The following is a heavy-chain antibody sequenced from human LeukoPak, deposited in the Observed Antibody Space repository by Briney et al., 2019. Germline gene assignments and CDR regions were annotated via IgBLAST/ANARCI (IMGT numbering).Heavy chain of an antibody. J-gene: IGHJ4*02. V-gene: IGHV3-23*01. D-gene: IGHD6-19*01. CDR2: ISGSGGST. CDR1: GFTFSSYW. CDR3: AKVRSSGWYGEAIDY. Sequence: PGGSLRLSCAASGFTFSSYWMHWVRQAPGKGLEWVSAISGSGGSTYYADSVKGRFTISRDDSKNTLYLQMNSLRAEDTAVYHCAKVRSSGWYGEAIDYWGQGTLVTVSS.